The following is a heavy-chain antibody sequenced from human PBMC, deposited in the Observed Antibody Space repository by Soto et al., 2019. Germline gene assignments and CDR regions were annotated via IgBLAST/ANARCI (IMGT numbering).Heavy chain of an antibody. CDR3: ARDGIEVGATDY. CDR2: IYYSGST. J-gene: IGHJ4*02. CDR1: GGSISSSSYY. V-gene: IGHV4-39*07. D-gene: IGHD1-26*01. Sequence: SETLSLTCTVSGGSISSSSYYWGWIRQPPGKGLEWIGSIYYSGSTYYNPSLKSRVTISVDTSKNQFSLKLSSVTAADTAVYYCARDGIEVGATDYWGQGTLVTVSS.